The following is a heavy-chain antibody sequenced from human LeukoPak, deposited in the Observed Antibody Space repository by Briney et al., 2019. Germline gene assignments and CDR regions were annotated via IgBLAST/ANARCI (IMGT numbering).Heavy chain of an antibody. D-gene: IGHD2-2*01. CDR2: ISYDGSNK. V-gene: IGHV3-30*03. CDR1: GFTFSSYG. J-gene: IGHJ4*02. Sequence: PGGSRRLSCAASGFTFSSYGMHGVRQAPGKGLEWVAVISYDGSNKYYADSVKGRFTISRDNSKNTLYLQMNSLRAEDTAVYYCARDYCSSTNCYHFDYWGQGTLVTVSS. CDR3: ARDYCSSTNCYHFDY.